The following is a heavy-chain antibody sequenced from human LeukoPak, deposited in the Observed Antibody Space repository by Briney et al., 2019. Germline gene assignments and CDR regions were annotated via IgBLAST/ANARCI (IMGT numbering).Heavy chain of an antibody. J-gene: IGHJ4*02. CDR1: GFTFSSYA. Sequence: GRSLRLSCAASGFTFSSYAMHWVRQAPGKGLEWVAVISYDGSNKYYADSVKGRFTISRDNSKNTLYLQMNSLRAEDTAVYYCARISIAVAGTDYWGQGTLVTVSS. D-gene: IGHD6-19*01. V-gene: IGHV3-30-3*01. CDR3: ARISIAVAGTDY. CDR2: ISYDGSNK.